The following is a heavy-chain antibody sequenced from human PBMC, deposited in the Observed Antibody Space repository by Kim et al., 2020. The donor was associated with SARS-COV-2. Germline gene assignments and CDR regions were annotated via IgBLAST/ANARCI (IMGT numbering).Heavy chain of an antibody. Sequence: EGSKKNKASTVKGRFTKSRDKAKNTLYLQMNSRRGEDTAVYYCAKALLESWGQGTLVTVSS. V-gene: IGHV3-30*02. CDR3: AKALLES. J-gene: IGHJ5*02. CDR2: EGSKK. D-gene: IGHD1-1*01.